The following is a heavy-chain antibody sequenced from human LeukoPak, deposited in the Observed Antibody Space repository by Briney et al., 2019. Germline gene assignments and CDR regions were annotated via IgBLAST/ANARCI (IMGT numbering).Heavy chain of an antibody. J-gene: IGHJ4*02. V-gene: IGHV4-39*01. CDR3: ARPSSSGWLYARFFDY. Sequence: SETLSLTCTVSGGSISSNSSYWGWIRQPPGKGLEWIGSICYRGSTYYNPSLKSRVTISVDTSKNQFSLRLSFVTAADTAVYFCARPSSSGWLYARFFDYWGQGILVTVSS. CDR2: ICYRGST. CDR1: GGSISSNSSY. D-gene: IGHD6-19*01.